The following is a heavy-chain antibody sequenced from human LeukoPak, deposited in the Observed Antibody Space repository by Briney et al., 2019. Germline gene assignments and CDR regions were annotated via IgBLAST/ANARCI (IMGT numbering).Heavy chain of an antibody. CDR2: IYPGDSDT. CDR1: GYSFTSYW. CDR3: ARKYYDFWSGYTKRGVWLDP. J-gene: IGHJ5*02. V-gene: IGHV5-51*01. Sequence: GESLKISXKGSGYSFTSYWIGWVRQMPGKGLEWMGIIYPGDSDTRYSPSFQGQVTISADKSISTAYLQWSSLKASDTAMYYCARKYYDFWSGYTKRGVWLDPWGQGTLVTVSS. D-gene: IGHD3-3*01.